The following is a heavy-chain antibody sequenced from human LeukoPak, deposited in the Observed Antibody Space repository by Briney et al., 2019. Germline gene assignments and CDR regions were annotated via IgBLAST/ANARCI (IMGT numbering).Heavy chain of an antibody. CDR2: IYTSGST. V-gene: IGHV4-4*07. D-gene: IGHD6-19*01. CDR3: ARRQYGSGWYGDGDWFWFAP. Sequence: SETLSLTCTVSGGSISSYYWSWIRQPAGKGLEWIGRIYTSGSTNYNPSLKSRVTMSVDTSKNQFSLDLSSVTAADTAVYYCARRQYGSGWYGDGDWFWFAPWGQGTLVIVSS. CDR1: GGSISSYY. J-gene: IGHJ5*02.